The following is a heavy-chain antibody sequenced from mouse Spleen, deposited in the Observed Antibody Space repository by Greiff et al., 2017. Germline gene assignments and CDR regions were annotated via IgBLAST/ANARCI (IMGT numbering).Heavy chain of an antibody. D-gene: IGHD2-4*01. Sequence: QVQLQQSGAELVKPGASVKLSCKASGYTFTSYGISWVKQSTGQGLEWIGEINPRSGNTYYNEKFKGKATLTADKSSSTAYMELRSLTSEDSAVYFCARSDYECDVPYAMDYWGQGTSVTVSS. V-gene: IGHV1-81*01. CDR1: GYTFTSYG. J-gene: IGHJ4*01. CDR2: INPRSGNT. CDR3: ARSDYECDVPYAMDY.